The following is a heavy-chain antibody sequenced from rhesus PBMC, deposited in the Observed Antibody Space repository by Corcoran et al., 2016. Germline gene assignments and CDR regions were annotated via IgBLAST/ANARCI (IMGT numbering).Heavy chain of an antibody. CDR2: IIIDWATK. J-gene: IGHJ4*01. D-gene: IGHD1-38*01. CDR1: GFTFSTYG. V-gene: IGHV3S5*01. CDR3: AKDWGTTWSVFLN. Sequence: EVQLLETGGGLVQPGGSLKLSCAASGFTFSTYGMSCVRQAPGKGLEWVSSIIIDWATKYYADSVKGRFTISIDNSNNTLSLQMNSLRTEDTSVYYCAKDWGTTWSVFLNWGQGVLVTVSS.